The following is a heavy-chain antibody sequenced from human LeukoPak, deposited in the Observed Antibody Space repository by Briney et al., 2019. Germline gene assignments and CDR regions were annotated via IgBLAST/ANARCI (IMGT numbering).Heavy chain of an antibody. CDR3: ARGKGSGWTFDY. V-gene: IGHV4-39*07. Sequence: SETLSLTCTVSGVSTGSRTYYWDWFGQPPGKGLEWIGNIYYGGSTNYNPSLKSRVTISVDTSKNQFSLKLSSVTAADTAVYYCARGKGSGWTFDYWGQGTLVTVSS. J-gene: IGHJ4*02. CDR1: GVSTGSRTYY. D-gene: IGHD6-19*01. CDR2: IYYGGST.